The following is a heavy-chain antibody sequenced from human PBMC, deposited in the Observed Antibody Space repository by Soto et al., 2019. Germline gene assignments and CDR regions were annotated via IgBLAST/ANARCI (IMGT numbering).Heavy chain of an antibody. J-gene: IGHJ4*02. CDR1: GDSISSSRYY. Sequence: SETLSLTCTVSGDSISSSRYYWGWIRQPPGKGLEWIGSIYYSGSTDYNPSLKSRVTISVDTSRIHFSLKLISVTAADTAIYYGARQSYGGSDYFDYWGQGNLVTFSS. CDR3: ARQSYGGSDYFDY. V-gene: IGHV4-39*01. CDR2: IYYSGST. D-gene: IGHD2-21*01.